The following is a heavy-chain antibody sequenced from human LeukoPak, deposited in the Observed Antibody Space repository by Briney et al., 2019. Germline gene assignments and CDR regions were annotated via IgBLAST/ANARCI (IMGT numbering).Heavy chain of an antibody. J-gene: IGHJ4*02. CDR3: ARDRGPLYNWNYALDY. CDR2: ISSSSSYI. Sequence: NTGGSLRLSCAASGFTFSSYSMNWVRQAPGKGLEWVPSISSSSSYIYYADSVKGRFTISRDNAKNSLYLQMNSLRAEDTAVYYCARDRGPLYNWNYALDYWGQGTLVTVSS. CDR1: GFTFSSYS. D-gene: IGHD1-7*01. V-gene: IGHV3-21*01.